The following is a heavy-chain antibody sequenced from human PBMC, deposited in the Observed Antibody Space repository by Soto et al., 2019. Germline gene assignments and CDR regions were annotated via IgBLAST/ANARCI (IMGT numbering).Heavy chain of an antibody. CDR3: ARRAGYYDFWSGSPDHY. CDR1: GGSFSGYY. D-gene: IGHD3-3*01. V-gene: IGHV4-34*01. Sequence: PSETLSLTCAVYGGSFSGYYWTWIRQPPGKGLEWIGEINHSGITNYNPSLKSRLTISVDASKNQFSLKLNSVTAADTAVYYCARRAGYYDFWSGSPDHYWGQKTLVTAPQ. J-gene: IGHJ4*02. CDR2: INHSGIT.